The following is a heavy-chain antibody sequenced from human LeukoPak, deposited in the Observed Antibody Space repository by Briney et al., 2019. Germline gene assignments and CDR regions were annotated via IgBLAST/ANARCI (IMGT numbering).Heavy chain of an antibody. CDR1: GGIFSSYA. D-gene: IGHD3-16*02. J-gene: IGHJ4*02. V-gene: IGHV1-69*13. Sequence: ASVKVSCKASGGIFSSYAISWVRQAPGQGLEWMGGIIPIFGTANYAQKFQGRVTITADESTSTAYMELSSLRSEDTAVYYCARGGMITFGGVIVEYYFDYWGQGTLVTVSS. CDR2: IIPIFGTA. CDR3: ARGGMITFGGVIVEYYFDY.